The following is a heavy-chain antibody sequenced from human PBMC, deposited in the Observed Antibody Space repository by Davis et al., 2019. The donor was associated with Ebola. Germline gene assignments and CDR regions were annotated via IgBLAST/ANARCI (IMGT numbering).Heavy chain of an antibody. V-gene: IGHV3-66*01. CDR3: ARVLTMIVVVQGHFDL. J-gene: IGHJ2*01. Sequence: GGSLRLSCAASGFTFSSYSMSWVRQAPGKGLEWVSVIYSGGSTYYADSVKGRFTISRDNSKNTLYLQMNSLRAEDTAVYYCARVLTMIVVVQGHFDLWGRGTLVTVSS. CDR1: GFTFSSYS. CDR2: IYSGGST. D-gene: IGHD3-22*01.